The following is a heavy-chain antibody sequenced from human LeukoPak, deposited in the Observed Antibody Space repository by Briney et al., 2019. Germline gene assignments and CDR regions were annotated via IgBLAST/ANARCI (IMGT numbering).Heavy chain of an antibody. CDR1: GYTFTSYD. V-gene: IGHV1-8*01. D-gene: IGHD3-22*01. CDR2: MNPNSGNT. J-gene: IGHJ6*03. Sequence: ASVRVSCKASGYTFTSYDINWMRQATGQGLEWMGWMNPNSGNTGYAQKFQGRVTMTRNTSISTAYMELSSLRSEDTAVYYCARGGSGYYNYYYYYMDVWGKGTTVTVSS. CDR3: ARGGSGYYNYYYYYMDV.